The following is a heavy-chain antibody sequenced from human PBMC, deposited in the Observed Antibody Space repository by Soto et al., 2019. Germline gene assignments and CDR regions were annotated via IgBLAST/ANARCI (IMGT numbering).Heavy chain of an antibody. CDR2: ISGSGGST. D-gene: IGHD2-21*02. Sequence: GGSLRLSCAASGFMFNSYAMSWVRQAPGKGLEWVSAISGSGGSTYYADSVKGRFRVSRDNSRNTVNLQMNSLRAEDTAVYYCAKELYCDGDCYSRVFDFWGQGTLVTVSS. CDR3: AKELYCDGDCYSRVFDF. V-gene: IGHV3-23*01. J-gene: IGHJ4*02. CDR1: GFMFNSYA.